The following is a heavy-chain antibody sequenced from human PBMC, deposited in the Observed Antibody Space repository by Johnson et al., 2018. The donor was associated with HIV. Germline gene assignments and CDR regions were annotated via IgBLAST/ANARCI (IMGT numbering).Heavy chain of an antibody. CDR1: GFTFSSYA. D-gene: IGHD5-24*01. CDR3: ARACRDGYTCDVYDI. V-gene: IGHV3-30-3*01. J-gene: IGHJ3*02. CDR2: ISYDGSNK. Sequence: QVQLVESGGGVVQPGRSLRLSCAASGFTFSSYAMHWVRQAPGKGLEWVAVISYDGSNKYYADPVKGRFTISRDNSKNTLYLQMNSLRAEDTAVYYCARACRDGYTCDVYDIWGQGTMVTVSS.